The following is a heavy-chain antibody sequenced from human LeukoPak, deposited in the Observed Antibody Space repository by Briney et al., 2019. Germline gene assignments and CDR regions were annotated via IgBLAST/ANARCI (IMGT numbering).Heavy chain of an antibody. CDR1: GFTFSSYW. CDR2: IKQDGSEK. Sequence: GGSLRLSCAASGFTFSSYWMSWVRQAPGKGLEWVANIKQDGSEKYYVDSVKGRFTISRDNAKNTLYLQMNSLRAEDTAVYYCAKDRYSSGWASYWYFDLWGRGTLVTVSS. D-gene: IGHD6-19*01. V-gene: IGHV3-7*03. J-gene: IGHJ2*01. CDR3: AKDRYSSGWASYWYFDL.